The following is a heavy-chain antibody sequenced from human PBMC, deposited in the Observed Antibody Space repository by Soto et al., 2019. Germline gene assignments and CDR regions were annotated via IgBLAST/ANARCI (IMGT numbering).Heavy chain of an antibody. CDR2: IIPIFGTA. D-gene: IGHD3-22*01. V-gene: IGHV1-69*01. J-gene: IGHJ6*02. Sequence: QVQLVQSGAEVKKPGSSVKVSCKASGGTFSSYAISWVRQAPGQGLEWMGGIIPIFGTANYAQKFQGRVTITADESTSTADMELSSLRSEDTAVYYFARNIVVVTYYYYYGMDVWGQGTTVTVSS. CDR3: ARNIVVVTYYYYYGMDV. CDR1: GGTFSSYA.